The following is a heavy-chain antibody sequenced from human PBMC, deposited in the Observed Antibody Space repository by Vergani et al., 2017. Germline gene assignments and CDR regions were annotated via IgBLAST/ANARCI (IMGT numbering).Heavy chain of an antibody. CDR3: ARDGYSSTKPPNWFDP. CDR1: GGTFSSYA. D-gene: IGHD5-18*01. CDR2: IIPILGIA. Sequence: QVQLVQSGAEVKKPGSSVKVSCKASGGTFSSYAISWVRQAPGQGLEWMGRIIPILGIANYAQKFQGRVTITADNSTSTAYMELSSLRSEDTAVYYCARDGYSSTKPPNWFDPGGQGTLVTVSA. J-gene: IGHJ5*02. V-gene: IGHV1-69*04.